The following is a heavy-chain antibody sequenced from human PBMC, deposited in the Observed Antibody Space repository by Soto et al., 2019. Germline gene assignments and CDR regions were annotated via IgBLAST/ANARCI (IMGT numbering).Heavy chain of an antibody. J-gene: IGHJ4*01. CDR3: ARGAGYCTNGVCYPLYYFDY. Sequence: SETLSLTCAVYGGSFSGYYWSWIRQPPGKGLEWVGEINHSGSTNYNPSLKSRVTISVDTSKNQFSLKLSSVTAADTAVYYCARGAGYCTNGVCYPLYYFDYWGHGTLVTVSS. CDR2: INHSGST. D-gene: IGHD2-8*01. V-gene: IGHV4-34*01. CDR1: GGSFSGYY.